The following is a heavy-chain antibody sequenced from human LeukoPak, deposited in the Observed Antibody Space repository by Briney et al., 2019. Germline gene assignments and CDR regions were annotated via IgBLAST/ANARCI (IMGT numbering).Heavy chain of an antibody. CDR2: ISHSGKTI. V-gene: IGHV3-48*03. J-gene: IGHJ6*03. CDR3: ARGYCSGGSCYNRYYYYMDV. D-gene: IGHD2-15*01. CDR1: APTFSNFE. Sequence: GGSLRLSCAASAPTFSNFEMNWVRQAPGKGLEWVSYISHSGKTIYYANSVKGRFTISRDNAKNSLYLQMNSLRAEDTAVYYCARGYCSGGSCYNRYYYYMDVWGKGTTVTVSS.